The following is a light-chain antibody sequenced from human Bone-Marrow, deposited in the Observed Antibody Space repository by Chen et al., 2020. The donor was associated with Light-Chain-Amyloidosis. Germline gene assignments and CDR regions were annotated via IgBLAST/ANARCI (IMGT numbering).Light chain of an antibody. CDR1: STDVGGYNY. CDR2: DVS. J-gene: IGLJ1*01. Sequence: QSALTQPASVSGSPGQTITISCTGTSTDVGGYNYVSWYQQHPGKAPKLMIYDVSTRPSGVSSRCSGSKAGNTASLTISGLQAEDEADYYCSSYTASSVYVFGTATTVTVL. CDR3: SSYTASSVYV. V-gene: IGLV2-14*03.